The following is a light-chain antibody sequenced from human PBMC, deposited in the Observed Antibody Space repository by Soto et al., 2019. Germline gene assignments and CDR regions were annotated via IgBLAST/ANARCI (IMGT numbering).Light chain of an antibody. CDR2: EVS. Sequence: QSALTQPPSASGSPGXSVTISCTGTSSDVGGYNYVSWYQQHPGKAPKLMIYEVSKRPSGVPDRFSGSKSGNTAPLTVSGLQAEDEADYYCSSYAGSKTLFGGGTKLTVL. V-gene: IGLV2-8*01. CDR3: SSYAGSKTL. J-gene: IGLJ2*01. CDR1: SSDVGGYNY.